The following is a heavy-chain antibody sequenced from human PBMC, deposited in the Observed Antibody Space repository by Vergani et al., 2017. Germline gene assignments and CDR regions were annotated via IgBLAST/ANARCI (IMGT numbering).Heavy chain of an antibody. CDR2: IRSKAYGGTT. CDR3: TNTAKATPYYYYYMDV. D-gene: IGHD5-18*01. V-gene: IGHV3-49*03. J-gene: IGHJ6*03. CDR1: GFTFGDYA. Sequence: EVQLVESGGGLVQPGRSLRLSCTASGFTFGDYAMSWFRQAPGKGLEWVGFIRSKAYGGTTEYAASVKGRFTISRDDSKSIAYLQMNSLKTEDTAVYYCTNTAKATPYYYYYMDVWGKGTTVTVSS.